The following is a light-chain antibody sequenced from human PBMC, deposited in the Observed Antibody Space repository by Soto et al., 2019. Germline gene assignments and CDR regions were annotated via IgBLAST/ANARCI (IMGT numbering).Light chain of an antibody. CDR1: QNSNSW. CDR3: QQYNSYPLT. Sequence: DIQMTQSPSTLSASVRDRVTITCRASQNSNSWLAWYQQKPGTAPKLLIYKASSLESGVPSRFSGSGSGTEFTLTISSLQPDDFATYYCQQYNSYPLTFGGGTKVDIK. CDR2: KAS. J-gene: IGKJ4*01. V-gene: IGKV1-5*03.